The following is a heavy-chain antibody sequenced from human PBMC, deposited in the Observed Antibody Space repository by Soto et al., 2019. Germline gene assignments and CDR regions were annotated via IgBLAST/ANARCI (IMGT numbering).Heavy chain of an antibody. Sequence: EVQLVESGGGLVQPGGSLRLSCAASGFTFSSYWMSWVRQAPGKGLEWVANIKQDGSEKYYVDSVKGRFTISRDNAKNSLYLQMNSLRAEDTAVYYCARVNIAGPIDFYYYGMDVWGQGTTVTVSS. CDR1: GFTFSSYW. CDR2: IKQDGSEK. V-gene: IGHV3-7*03. J-gene: IGHJ6*02. CDR3: ARVNIAGPIDFYYYGMDV. D-gene: IGHD6-13*01.